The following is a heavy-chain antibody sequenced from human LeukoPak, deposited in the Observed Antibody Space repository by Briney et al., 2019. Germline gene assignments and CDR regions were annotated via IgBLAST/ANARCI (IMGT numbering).Heavy chain of an antibody. V-gene: IGHV3-23*01. CDR3: AKWGAQSGSYRVVDC. D-gene: IGHD3-10*01. J-gene: IGHJ4*02. Sequence: GGSLRLSCAASGITFRSYAMSWVRPARGKGLEWVSAINGDGGSTYYADSVKGRFTISRDNSNNTLFLQMNSLRVEDTAVYYCAKWGAQSGSYRVVDCWGRGTLVTVSS. CDR1: GITFRSYA. CDR2: INGDGGST.